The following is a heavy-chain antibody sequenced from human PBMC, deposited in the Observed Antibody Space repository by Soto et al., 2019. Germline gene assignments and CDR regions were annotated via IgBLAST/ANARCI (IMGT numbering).Heavy chain of an antibody. D-gene: IGHD6-19*01. CDR3: AHRPGGYMSGWDNGYFDY. CDR1: GFSFSTSQVG. Sequence: SGPTLVNPTQTLTLTCTFSGFSFSTSQVGVGWIRQPPGKAQEWLALISWDDDKRYNPARRSRLAITKDTSKNQVVLTMTNVDPVDTATYYCAHRPGGYMSGWDNGYFDYWGRGALVTVSS. CDR2: ISWDDDK. V-gene: IGHV2-5*02. J-gene: IGHJ4*02.